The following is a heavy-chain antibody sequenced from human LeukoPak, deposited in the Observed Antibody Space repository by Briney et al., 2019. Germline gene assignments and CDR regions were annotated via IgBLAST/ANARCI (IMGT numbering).Heavy chain of an antibody. D-gene: IGHD5-18*01. CDR1: GFTFSSYS. Sequence: GGSLRLSCAASGFTFSSYSMNWVRQAPGKGLEWVSSISSSSSYIYYADSVKGRFTISRDNAKNSLYLQMNSLRAEDTAVYYCARDRNSYGWTGSDYWGQGTLVTVSS. CDR2: ISSSSSYI. V-gene: IGHV3-21*01. J-gene: IGHJ4*02. CDR3: ARDRNSYGWTGSDY.